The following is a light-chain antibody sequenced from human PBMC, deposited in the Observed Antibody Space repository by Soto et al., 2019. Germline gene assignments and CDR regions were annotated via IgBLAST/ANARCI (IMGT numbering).Light chain of an antibody. V-gene: IGKV1-39*01. CDR3: QQSYSTPVT. Sequence: DIPMTQSPSSLSASVGDRVTITCRASQTVSTSLNWYQQKPGKVPNLLIYAASSLQSGVPSRFSGRGSGTDFTLIISSLQPEDFATYYCQQSYSTPVTFGQGTRLEIK. CDR2: AAS. J-gene: IGKJ5*01. CDR1: QTVSTS.